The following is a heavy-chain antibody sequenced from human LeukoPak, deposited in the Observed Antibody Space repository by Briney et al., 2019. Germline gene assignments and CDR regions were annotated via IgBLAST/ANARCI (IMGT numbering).Heavy chain of an antibody. Sequence: ASVKVSCKASGYTFTGYYMHWVRQAPGQGLEWMGWINPNSGDTNYAQKFQGRATMTRDTSISTAYMELSRLRSDDTAIYYCGRDLVHAFDIWGQGTVVTVSP. CDR1: GYTFTGYY. CDR2: INPNSGDT. CDR3: GRDLVHAFDI. V-gene: IGHV1-2*02. J-gene: IGHJ3*02.